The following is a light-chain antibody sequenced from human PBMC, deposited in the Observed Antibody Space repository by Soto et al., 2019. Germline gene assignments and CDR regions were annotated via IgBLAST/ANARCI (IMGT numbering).Light chain of an antibody. V-gene: IGKV1-5*03. J-gene: IGKJ1*01. Sequence: DIQMTQSPSTLSGSVGDRVTITCRASQTISSWLAWDQQIPGKAPKLLIYKASTLKSGFPSRFSGSGSGTEFTLTISSLQPDDFATYYCLQDYNCPRTFGQGTKVDI. CDR3: LQDYNCPRT. CDR1: QTISSW. CDR2: KAS.